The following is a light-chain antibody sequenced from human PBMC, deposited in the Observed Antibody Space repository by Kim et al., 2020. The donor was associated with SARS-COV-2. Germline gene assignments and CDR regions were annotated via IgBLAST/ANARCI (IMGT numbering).Light chain of an antibody. J-gene: IGKJ4*01. CDR2: DAS. V-gene: IGKV3-11*01. CDR1: QSVSNY. CDR3: QQRSNWPPFT. Sequence: EIVLTQSPATLSLSPGERATLSCRASQSVSNYLAWYQQKPGQAPRLLIYDASNRATGIPARFSGSGSGTDFTLTINSLEPEDFAVYYCQQRSNWPPFTFGGGTKVDIK.